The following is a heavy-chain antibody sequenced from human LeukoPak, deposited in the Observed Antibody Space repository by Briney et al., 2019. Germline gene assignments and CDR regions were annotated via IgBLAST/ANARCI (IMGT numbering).Heavy chain of an antibody. CDR3: ARLGFTMILVATT. D-gene: IGHD3-22*01. V-gene: IGHV4-39*01. CDR2: IYYSGST. Sequence: SETLSLTCTVSGGSISSSSYYWGWIRQPPGKGLEWIGSIYYSGSTYYNPSLKSRVTISVDTSKNQFSLKLSSVTATDTAVYYCARLGFTMILVATTWGQGTLVTVSS. CDR1: GGSISSSSYY. J-gene: IGHJ4*02.